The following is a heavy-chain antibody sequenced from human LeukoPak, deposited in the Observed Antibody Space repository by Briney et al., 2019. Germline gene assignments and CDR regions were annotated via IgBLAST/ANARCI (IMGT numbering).Heavy chain of an antibody. J-gene: IGHJ6*02. V-gene: IGHV1-2*02. CDR3: ASIPAQNYRSGGSCYPYYYYGMDV. Sequence: ASVKVSCKASGYTFTTYGLSWMRQAPGQGLEWMGWINPNSGGTNYAQKFQGRVTMTRDTSISTAYMELSRLRSDDTAVYYCASIPAQNYRSGGSCYPYYYYGMDVWGQGTTVTVSS. CDR2: INPNSGGT. D-gene: IGHD2-15*01. CDR1: GYTFTTYG.